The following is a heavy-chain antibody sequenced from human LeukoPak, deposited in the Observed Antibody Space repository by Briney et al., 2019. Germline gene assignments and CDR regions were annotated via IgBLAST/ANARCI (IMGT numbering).Heavy chain of an antibody. D-gene: IGHD3/OR15-3a*01. V-gene: IGHV3-30-3*01. J-gene: IGHJ6*02. CDR1: GFTFSSYA. Sequence: GGSLRLSCAASGFTFSSYAMHWVRQAPGKGLEWVAVISYDGSNKYYADSVKGRFTISRDNSKNTLYLQMNSLRAEDTAVYYCARVGPNYYCYYGMDVWGQGTTVTVSS. CDR2: ISYDGSNK. CDR3: ARVGPNYYCYYGMDV.